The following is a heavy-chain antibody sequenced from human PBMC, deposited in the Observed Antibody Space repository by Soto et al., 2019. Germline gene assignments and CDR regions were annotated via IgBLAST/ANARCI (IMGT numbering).Heavy chain of an antibody. D-gene: IGHD3-9*01. Sequence: QVQLVQSGAEVKKPGSSVKVSCKASGGTFSSYAISWVRQAPGQGLEWMGGIIPIFGTANYAQKFQGRVTITADESTSTAYMELSSLRSDDTAVYYCASNILTGYSIGYYYYGMDVWGQGTTVTVSS. CDR2: IIPIFGTA. CDR1: GGTFSSYA. V-gene: IGHV1-69*01. J-gene: IGHJ6*02. CDR3: ASNILTGYSIGYYYYGMDV.